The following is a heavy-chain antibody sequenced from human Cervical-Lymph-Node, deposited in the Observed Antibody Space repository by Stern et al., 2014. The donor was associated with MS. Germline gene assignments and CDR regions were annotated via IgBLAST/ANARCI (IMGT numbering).Heavy chain of an antibody. Sequence: EVQLVESGGGLVKPGGSLRLSCAASGFTFSSYSMHWVRQAPGQGLAWVASISSGGSYIYYADSLKGRFTISRDNAKNSLYLQMNSLRAEDTAVYYCARGRGGNYRYYFDYWGQGTLVTVSS. D-gene: IGHD4-23*01. CDR3: ARGRGGNYRYYFDY. CDR1: GFTFSSYS. V-gene: IGHV3-21*01. J-gene: IGHJ4*02. CDR2: ISSGGSYI.